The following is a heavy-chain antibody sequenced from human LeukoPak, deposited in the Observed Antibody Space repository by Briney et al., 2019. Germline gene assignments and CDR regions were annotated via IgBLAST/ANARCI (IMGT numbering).Heavy chain of an antibody. CDR2: ISSSSSYI. J-gene: IGHJ3*02. V-gene: IGHV3-21*01. CDR1: GFTFSSYS. Sequence: PGGSLRLSCAASGFTFSSYSMNWVRQAPGKGLEWVSSISSSSSYIYYADSVKGRFTISRDNAKNSLYLQMNSLRAEDTAVYYCARDRLSYYDHDAFDIWSQGTMVTVSS. CDR3: ARDRLSYYDHDAFDI. D-gene: IGHD1-26*01.